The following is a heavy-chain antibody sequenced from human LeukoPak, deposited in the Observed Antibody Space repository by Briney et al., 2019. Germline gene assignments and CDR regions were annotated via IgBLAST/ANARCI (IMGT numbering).Heavy chain of an antibody. V-gene: IGHV1-2*02. J-gene: IGHJ5*02. CDR3: ARVYVWLSPSNWFDP. CDR1: GYTFTGYY. D-gene: IGHD3-22*01. Sequence: GASVKVSCKASGYTFTGYYMHWVRQAPGQGLEWMGWINPNSGGTNYAQKFQGRVTMTRDTSISTAYMELSRLRSDDTAVYYCARVYVWLSPSNWFDPWRQGTLVTVSS. CDR2: INPNSGGT.